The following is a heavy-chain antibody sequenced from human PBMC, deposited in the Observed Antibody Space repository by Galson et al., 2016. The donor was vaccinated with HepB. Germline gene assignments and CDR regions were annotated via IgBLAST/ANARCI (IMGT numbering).Heavy chain of an antibody. V-gene: IGHV3-7*01. CDR2: INEDGSEE. D-gene: IGHD2-21*02. CDR3: ARGGSYGGGDR. Sequence: SLRLSCAASGFTFIDYGMHWVRQAPGKGLEWVAHINEDGSEEYHVDSLQGRFTISRDNAKSSLYLQMNSLRVDDTAVYYCARGGSYGGGDRWGQGTLVIVSS. J-gene: IGHJ4*02. CDR1: GFTFIDYG.